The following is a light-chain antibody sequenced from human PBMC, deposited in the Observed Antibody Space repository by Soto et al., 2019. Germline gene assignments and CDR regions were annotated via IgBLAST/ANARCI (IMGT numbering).Light chain of an antibody. V-gene: IGKV1-5*03. J-gene: IGKJ2*01. CDR3: QQYKTYPRT. CDR2: KAY. Sequence: DIQMTQSPSTLSASVGDRVTITCRASQSISPWLAWYQQKPGKAPKILIYKAYSLESGVPSRFSGSDSGTEFTLTISSLQPDDFATYYCQQYKTYPRTFGQGTKLEIK. CDR1: QSISPW.